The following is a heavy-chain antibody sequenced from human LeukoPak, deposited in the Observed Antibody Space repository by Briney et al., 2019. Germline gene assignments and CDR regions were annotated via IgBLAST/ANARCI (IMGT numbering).Heavy chain of an antibody. Sequence: GGSLRLSCVGSGFNLTHYVMTWVRQAPGNGLEWISAINRNGRTKNYAYSGKGRFTISRHISRSTVYRQMTTLRAEDARVYYCARTERFVPWGQGAQVTVS. D-gene: IGHD1-1*01. V-gene: IGHV3-23*01. CDR2: INRNGRTK. CDR1: GFNLTHYV. CDR3: ARTERFVP. J-gene: IGHJ5*02.